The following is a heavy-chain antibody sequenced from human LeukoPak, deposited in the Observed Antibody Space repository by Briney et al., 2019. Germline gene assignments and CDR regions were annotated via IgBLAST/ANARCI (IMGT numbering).Heavy chain of an antibody. V-gene: IGHV4-4*07. CDR1: GGSISSYY. CDR3: ARDAEFYYYDSSGYRPRGVYFDY. J-gene: IGHJ4*02. D-gene: IGHD3-22*01. Sequence: SETLSLTCAVSGGSISSYYWSWIRQPAGKGLEWIGRIYTSGSTNYNPSLKSRVTISVDKSKNQFSLKLSSVTAADTAVYYCARDAEFYYYDSSGYRPRGVYFDYWGQGTLVTVSS. CDR2: IYTSGST.